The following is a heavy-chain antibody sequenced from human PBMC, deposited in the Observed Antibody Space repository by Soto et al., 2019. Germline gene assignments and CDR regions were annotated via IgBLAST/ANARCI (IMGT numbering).Heavy chain of an antibody. CDR3: ARAGYCSSTSCYAGPLGAFDI. D-gene: IGHD2-2*01. Sequence: GGSLRLSCAASGFTVSSNYMSWVRQAPGKGLEWVSVIYSGGSKYYADSVKGRFTISSDNSKNTLYLQMNSLGAEDTAVYSCARAGYCSSTSCYAGPLGAFDIWGQGTMVTVSS. CDR1: GFTVSSNY. J-gene: IGHJ3*02. V-gene: IGHV3-66*01. CDR2: IYSGGSK.